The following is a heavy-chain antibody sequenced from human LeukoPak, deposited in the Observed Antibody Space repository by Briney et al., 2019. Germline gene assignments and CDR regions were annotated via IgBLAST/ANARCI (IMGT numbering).Heavy chain of an antibody. CDR1: GYTFTSYY. CDR2: INPSGGST. V-gene: IGHV1-46*01. CDR3: ARGGATYYYDSSGYPSAFDY. Sequence: ASVKVSCKASGYTFTSYYMHWVRQAPGQGLEWMGIINPSGGSTTYAQKFQGRVTMTRDTSTSTVYMELSSLRSEDTAVYYCARGGATYYYDSSGYPSAFDYWGQGTLVTVSS. D-gene: IGHD3-22*01. J-gene: IGHJ4*02.